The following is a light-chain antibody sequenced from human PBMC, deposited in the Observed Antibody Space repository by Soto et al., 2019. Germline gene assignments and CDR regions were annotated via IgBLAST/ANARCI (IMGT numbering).Light chain of an antibody. CDR3: QQYITYRT. J-gene: IGKJ1*01. CDR1: QSVSSY. CDR2: GAS. V-gene: IGKV3-15*01. Sequence: EIVLTQSPATLSLSPGERATLSCRASQSVSSYLAWYQQKPGQAPRLLIYGASSRATGIPARFSGSGSGTEFTLTISSLQPDDFATYYCQQYITYRTFGQGTKVDIK.